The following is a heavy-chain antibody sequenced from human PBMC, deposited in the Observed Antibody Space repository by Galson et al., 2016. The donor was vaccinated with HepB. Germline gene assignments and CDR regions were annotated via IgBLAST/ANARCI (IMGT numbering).Heavy chain of an antibody. D-gene: IGHD3-10*01. CDR1: GFTFGDYY. Sequence: SLRLSCAASGFTFGDYYMAWVRQAPGKGLEWVSHMSPTSAYSRYTDSVKGRFSISRDNANNSLFLQMNSLRHEDTGVYFCARANTRGVIDWYFDLWGRGTLITVSS. V-gene: IGHV3-11*06. CDR2: MSPTSAYS. J-gene: IGHJ2*01. CDR3: ARANTRGVIDWYFDL.